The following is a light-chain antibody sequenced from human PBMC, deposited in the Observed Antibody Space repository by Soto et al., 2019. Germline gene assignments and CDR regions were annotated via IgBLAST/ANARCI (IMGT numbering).Light chain of an antibody. CDR3: CSYAGSSTYV. V-gene: IGLV2-23*01. CDR2: EGS. Sequence: QSALTQPASVSXXPGQSITISCTGTSSDVGSYNLVSWYQQHPGKAPKLMIYEGSKRPSGVSNRFSGSKSGNTASLTISGLQAEDEADYYCCSYAGSSTYVFGTGTKVTVL. CDR1: SSDVGSYNL. J-gene: IGLJ1*01.